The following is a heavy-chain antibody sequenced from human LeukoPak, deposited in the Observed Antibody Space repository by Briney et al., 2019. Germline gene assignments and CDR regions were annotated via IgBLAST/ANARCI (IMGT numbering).Heavy chain of an antibody. CDR1: GFTFDDYT. V-gene: IGHV3-43*01. CDR2: ISWDGGST. Sequence: PGGSLRLSCAASGFTFDDYTMHWVRQAPGKGLEWVSLISWDGGSTYYADSVKGRFTISRDNSKNSLYLQMNSLRTEDTALYYCAKGRHCSGGSCYSSFFDYWGQGTLVTVSS. J-gene: IGHJ4*02. CDR3: AKGRHCSGGSCYSSFFDY. D-gene: IGHD2-15*01.